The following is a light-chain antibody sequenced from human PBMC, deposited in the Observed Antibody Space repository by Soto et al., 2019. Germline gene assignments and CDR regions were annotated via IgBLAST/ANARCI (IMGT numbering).Light chain of an antibody. V-gene: IGKV3-11*01. Sequence: EIVLTQSPATLSLSPGERATLSCRASQSVSSYLAWYQQKPGQAPRLLIYDASNRATGIPARFSGSGSGTDFNPTINSLEPEAFAVYYCEPRYNWPLTFGPGTKVDIK. CDR2: DAS. CDR3: EPRYNWPLT. J-gene: IGKJ3*01. CDR1: QSVSSY.